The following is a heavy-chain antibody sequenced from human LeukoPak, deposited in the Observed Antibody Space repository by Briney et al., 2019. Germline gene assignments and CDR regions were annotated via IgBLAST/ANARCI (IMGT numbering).Heavy chain of an antibody. CDR2: FDPEDGET. CDR3: ATGSPSCGGDCYSADY. J-gene: IGHJ4*02. Sequence: ASVKVSCKVSGYTLTELSMHWVRQAPGKGLEWMVGFDPEDGETIYAQKFQGRVTMTEDTSTDTAYMELSSLRSEDTAVYYCATGSPSCGGDCYSADYWGQGTLVTVSS. V-gene: IGHV1-24*01. CDR1: GYTLTELS. D-gene: IGHD2-21*02.